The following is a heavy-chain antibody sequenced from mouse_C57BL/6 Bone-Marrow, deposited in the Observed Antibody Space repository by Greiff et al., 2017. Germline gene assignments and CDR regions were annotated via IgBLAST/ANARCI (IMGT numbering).Heavy chain of an antibody. CDR1: GYTFTSYW. D-gene: IGHD1-1*01. CDR2: IDPSDSYT. CDR3: ARDYYGSSYWYFDV. J-gene: IGHJ1*03. V-gene: IGHV1-69*01. Sequence: QVQLQQPGAELVMPGASVKLSCKASGYTFTSYWMHWVKQRPGQGLEWIGEIDPSDSYTNYNQKLKGKSTLTVDKSSSTAYMQLSSLTSEDAAVYYCARDYYGSSYWYFDVWGTGTTVTVSS.